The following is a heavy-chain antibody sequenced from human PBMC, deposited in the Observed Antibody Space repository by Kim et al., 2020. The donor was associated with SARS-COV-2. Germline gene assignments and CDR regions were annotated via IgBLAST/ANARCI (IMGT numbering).Heavy chain of an antibody. V-gene: IGHV1-69*04. CDR3: ARDDQH. CDR2: PILGIA. J-gene: IGHJ1*01. Sequence: PILGIANYAQKFQGRVTITADKSTSTAYMELSSLRSEDTAVYYCARDDQHWGQGTLVTVSS.